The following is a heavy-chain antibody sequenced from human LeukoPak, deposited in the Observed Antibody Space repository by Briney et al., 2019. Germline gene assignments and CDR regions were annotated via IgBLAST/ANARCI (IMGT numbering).Heavy chain of an antibody. CDR2: IYSSGTT. Sequence: SQTLSLTCTVSGGSISSGGYYWSWIRQHPVKGLEWMGYIYSSGTTYFNPSLRGRLIISLDTSKNQFYLTLSSVTAADTALYYCARWSRDGYSNWFDPWGQGTLVTVSS. D-gene: IGHD5-24*01. CDR1: GGSISSGGYY. CDR3: ARWSRDGYSNWFDP. J-gene: IGHJ5*02. V-gene: IGHV4-31*03.